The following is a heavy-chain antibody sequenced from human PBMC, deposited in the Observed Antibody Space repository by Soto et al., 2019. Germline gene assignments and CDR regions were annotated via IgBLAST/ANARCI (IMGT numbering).Heavy chain of an antibody. J-gene: IGHJ4*02. V-gene: IGHV4-4*02. CDR2: IYSAGSS. CDR1: GVSMHDNW. Sequence: QVQLQMSGPGLVKPSGTLSLTCTVSGVSMHDNWWSWVRQSPDKGLEWIGGIYSAGSSNYNPPFKSRASISIDPSKNEFSLKLVAVTAAYTALYYCTRHIPPSRGFDFWDQGTLVTVSS. CDR3: TRHIPPSRGFDF. D-gene: IGHD2-2*02.